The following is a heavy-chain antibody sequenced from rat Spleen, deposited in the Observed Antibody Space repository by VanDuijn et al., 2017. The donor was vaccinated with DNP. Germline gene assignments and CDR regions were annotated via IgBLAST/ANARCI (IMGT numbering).Heavy chain of an antibody. V-gene: IGHV3-1*01. Sequence: EVQLQESGPGLVKPSQSLSLTCSVTAYSITTNYWGWIRKFPGNKMEWVGHISYSGRTTYNPSLKSRISISRDTSKNQFFLQLNSVTTEDTATYYCARYYGYNWYFDFWGPGTMVTVSS. CDR3: ARYYGYNWYFDF. J-gene: IGHJ1*01. CDR2: ISYSGRT. D-gene: IGHD1-9*01. CDR1: AYSITTNY.